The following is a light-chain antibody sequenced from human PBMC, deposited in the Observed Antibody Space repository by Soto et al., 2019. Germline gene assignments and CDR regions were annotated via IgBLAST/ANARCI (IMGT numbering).Light chain of an antibody. Sequence: EVVLTQSPDTLSLSPGDRATLSCRSSQSVSTYLAWYQKKPGQAPRLLIYDASNRATGIPARFSGSGSGTDFTLTISSLEPEDFAVYYCQQRSDWPPITFGQGTRLEIK. CDR3: QQRSDWPPIT. CDR1: QSVSTY. V-gene: IGKV3-11*01. J-gene: IGKJ5*01. CDR2: DAS.